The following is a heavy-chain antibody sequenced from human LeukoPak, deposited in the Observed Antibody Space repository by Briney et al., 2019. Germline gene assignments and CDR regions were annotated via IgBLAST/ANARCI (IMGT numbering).Heavy chain of an antibody. D-gene: IGHD6-13*01. CDR2: IIPIFGIA. CDR3: ARVGSSWSTAFDY. CDR1: VGTYSSYA. Sequence: GASVKVSCKASVGTYSSYAVSWVRQAPGQGLEWMGRIIPIFGIANYAQKFQGRVTITADKSTSTAYMELSSLRSEDTAVYYCARVGSSWSTAFDYWGQGTLVTVSS. V-gene: IGHV1-69*04. J-gene: IGHJ4*02.